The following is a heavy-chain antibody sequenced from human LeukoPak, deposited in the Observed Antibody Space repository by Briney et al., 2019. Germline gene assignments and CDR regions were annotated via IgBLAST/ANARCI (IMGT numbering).Heavy chain of an antibody. CDR3: ARVSGGWQHNWFDP. Sequence: PSETLSPTCTVSGGSISSYYWSWIRQPPGKGLEWIGYIYYSGSTNYNPSLKSRVTISGDTSKNQFSLKVRSVTAADTAVYYCARVSGGWQHNWFDPWGQGTLVTVSS. D-gene: IGHD6-19*01. V-gene: IGHV4-59*08. CDR2: IYYSGST. CDR1: GGSISSYY. J-gene: IGHJ5*02.